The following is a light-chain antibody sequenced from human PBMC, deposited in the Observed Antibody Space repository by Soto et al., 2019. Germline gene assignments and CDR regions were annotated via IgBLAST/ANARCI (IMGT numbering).Light chain of an antibody. CDR1: SSDVGGYNY. CDR3: SSYTTSNVRQIG. V-gene: IGLV2-14*01. J-gene: IGLJ1*01. CDR2: DVS. Sequence: QSALTQPASVSGSPGQSITISCTGTSSDVGGYNYVSWYQQHPGKAPKFMIYDVSNRPSGVSNRFSGSKSGNTASLTISVLQAEDEADYYSSSYTTSNVRQIGIGTETKVTVL.